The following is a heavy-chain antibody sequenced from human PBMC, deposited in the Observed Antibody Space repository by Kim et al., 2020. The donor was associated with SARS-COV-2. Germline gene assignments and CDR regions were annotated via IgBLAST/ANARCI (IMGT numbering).Heavy chain of an antibody. CDR2: IHYSGST. J-gene: IGHJ4*02. V-gene: IGHV4-59*08. D-gene: IGHD6-19*01. Sequence: SETLSLTCSVSGGSISGYYWSWIRQPPGKGLEWIGNIHYSGSTNYNASLKSRVTISVDMSKNQFSLNLNSVTAADTAVYYCTRVFDSGWSTYWGQGIQVTVSS. CDR3: TRVFDSGWSTY. CDR1: GGSISGYY.